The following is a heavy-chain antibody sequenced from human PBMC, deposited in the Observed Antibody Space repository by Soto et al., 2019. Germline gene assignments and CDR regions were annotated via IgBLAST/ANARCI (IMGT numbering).Heavy chain of an antibody. CDR1: GFTFSTYA. Sequence: GGSLRPSCAAPGFTFSTYAMNWVRQAPGKGLEGGSACSGGGGTTYSADPVKGRVTISRDNLKTTLYLHLTRLRAATAAVNYFAKDPLRFFEWAISNWFSPWGQRTLVTVSA. D-gene: IGHD3-3*01. CDR3: AKDPLRFFEWAISNWFSP. V-gene: IGHV3-23*01. CDR2: CSGGGGTT. J-gene: IGHJ5*02.